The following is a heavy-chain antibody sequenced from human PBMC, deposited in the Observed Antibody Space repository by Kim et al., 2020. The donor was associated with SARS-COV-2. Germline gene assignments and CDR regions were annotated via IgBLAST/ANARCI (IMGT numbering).Heavy chain of an antibody. V-gene: IGHV3-66*02. Sequence: GGSLRLSCAASGFTVSSNYMSWVRQAPGKGLEWVSVIYSGGSTYYADSVKGRFTISRDNSKNTLYLQMNSLRAEDTAVYYCARDPNRPDSQLKSPWGMDVWGQGTTGTVSS. CDR2: IYSGGST. CDR3: ARDPNRPDSQLKSPWGMDV. J-gene: IGHJ6*02. D-gene: IGHD1-1*01. CDR1: GFTVSSNY.